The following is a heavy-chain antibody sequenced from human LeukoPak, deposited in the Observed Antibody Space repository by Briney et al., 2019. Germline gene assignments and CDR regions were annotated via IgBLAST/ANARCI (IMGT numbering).Heavy chain of an antibody. D-gene: IGHD3-9*01. V-gene: IGHV3-23*01. J-gene: IGHJ4*02. Sequence: GVSTMSNGVTSTYYADSVRGRFTISRNNSTNTLYLKMHSLRAEDTAVYYCAKAVYPIFDVLTGYGGFDYWGQGTLVTASS. CDR2: MSNGVTST. CDR3: AKAVYPIFDVLTGYGGFDY.